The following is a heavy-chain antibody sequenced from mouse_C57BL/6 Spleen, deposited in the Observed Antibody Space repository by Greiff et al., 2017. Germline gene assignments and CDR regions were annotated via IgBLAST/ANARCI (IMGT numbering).Heavy chain of an antibody. CDR1: GFTFSDYG. J-gene: IGHJ3*01. CDR3: ARQDEDWFAY. V-gene: IGHV5-15*01. CDR2: ISNLAYSI. Sequence: DVKLVESGGGLVQPGGSLKLSCAASGFTFSDYGMAWVRQAPRKGPAWVAFISNLAYSIYYADTVTGRFTISRENAKNTLYLEMSSLGSEDTAMYYCARQDEDWFAYWGQGTLVTVSA.